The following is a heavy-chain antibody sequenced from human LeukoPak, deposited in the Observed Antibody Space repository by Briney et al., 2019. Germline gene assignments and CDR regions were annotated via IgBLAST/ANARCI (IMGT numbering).Heavy chain of an antibody. CDR3: ARSAPAVAGVKFDY. CDR2: IYYSGST. V-gene: IGHV4-39*01. D-gene: IGHD6-19*01. Sequence: SETLSLTCTVSGGSTSSSSYYWGWIRQPPGKGLEWIGSIYYSGSTYYNPSLKSRVTISVDTSKNQFSLKLSSVTAADTAVYYCARSAPAVAGVKFDYWGQGTLVTVSS. J-gene: IGHJ4*02. CDR1: GGSTSSSSYY.